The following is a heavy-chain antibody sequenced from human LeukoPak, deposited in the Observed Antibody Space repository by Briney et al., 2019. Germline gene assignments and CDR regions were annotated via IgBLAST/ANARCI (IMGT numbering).Heavy chain of an antibody. CDR3: ASTGYCSSTSCHTQYYYYCTDV. Sequence: SVKVSCKASGGTFSSYAISWVRQAPGQGLEWMGGIIPIFGTANYAQKFQGRVTITADESTSTAYMELSSLRSEDTAVYYCASTGYCSSTSCHTQYYYYCTDVWGKGTTVTVSS. CDR2: IIPIFGTA. CDR1: GGTFSSYA. J-gene: IGHJ6*03. V-gene: IGHV1-69*01. D-gene: IGHD2-2*02.